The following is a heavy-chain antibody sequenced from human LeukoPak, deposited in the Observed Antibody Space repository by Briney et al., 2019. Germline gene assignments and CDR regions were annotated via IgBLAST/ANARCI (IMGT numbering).Heavy chain of an antibody. Sequence: ASVKVSCKASGYTFTGYYMHWVRQAPGQGLEWMGWINPNSGGTNYAQKFQGRVNMTRDTSINTAYMELSRLRSEDTAVYYCASRTTTVTTYSRFGAFDIWGQGTMVTVSS. V-gene: IGHV1-2*02. CDR1: GYTFTGYY. D-gene: IGHD4-17*01. J-gene: IGHJ3*02. CDR2: INPNSGGT. CDR3: ASRTTTVTTYSRFGAFDI.